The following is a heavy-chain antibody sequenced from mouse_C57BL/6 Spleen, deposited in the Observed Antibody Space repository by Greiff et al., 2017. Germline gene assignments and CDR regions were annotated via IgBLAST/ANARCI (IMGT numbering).Heavy chain of an antibody. CDR3: ARGFITTVVGCDY. V-gene: IGHV5-4*03. CDR1: GFTFSSYA. CDR2: ISDGGSYT. Sequence: DVMLVESGGGLVKPGGSLKLSCAASGFTFSSYAMSWVRQTPETRLEWVATISDGGSYTYYPDNVKGRFTISRDNAKNNLYLQMSHLMSEDTAMNYCARGFITTVVGCDYWGQGTTLTVAS. J-gene: IGHJ2*01. D-gene: IGHD1-1*01.